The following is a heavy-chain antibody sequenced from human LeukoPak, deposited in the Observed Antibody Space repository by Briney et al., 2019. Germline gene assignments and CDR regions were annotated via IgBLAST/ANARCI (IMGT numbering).Heavy chain of an antibody. CDR3: ARGASYYYDNSGD. J-gene: IGHJ4*02. D-gene: IGHD3-22*01. CDR1: GGTFSSYA. V-gene: IGHV1-69*05. Sequence: SVKVSCKASGGTFSSYAISWVRQAPGQGLEWMGGIIPIFGTANYAQKFQGRVTITTDESTSTAYMELSSLRSEDTAVYYCARGASYYYDNSGDWGQGTLVTVSS. CDR2: IIPIFGTA.